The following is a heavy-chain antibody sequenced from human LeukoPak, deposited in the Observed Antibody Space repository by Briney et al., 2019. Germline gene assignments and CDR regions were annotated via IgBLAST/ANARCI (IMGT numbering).Heavy chain of an antibody. CDR2: TTPAGAGT. CDR1: GFDFSNCA. D-gene: IGHD6-6*01. CDR3: AKEDLSSSRYYFEN. J-gene: IGHJ4*02. V-gene: IGHV3-23*01. Sequence: GGSLRLSCAASGFDFSNCAMSWVRQAPGMGLEWVSATTPAGAGTYYADSVKGRFTISRDNAKNTLYLHMNSLRAGDTAVYYCAKEDLSSSRYYFENWGQGALVTVSS.